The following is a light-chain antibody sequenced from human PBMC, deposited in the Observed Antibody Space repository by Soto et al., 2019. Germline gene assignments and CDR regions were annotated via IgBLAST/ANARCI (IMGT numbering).Light chain of an antibody. CDR1: QSVSSY. Sequence: DIVLTQSPATLSLSPGEIATLSCRASQSVSSYLAWCQQRPGQAPRIIIYGASTRAAGIPDRFSGSGSGTDFTLTITRLEPEDAAVYFCQQYTGPPTTFGQGTRLEIK. V-gene: IGKV3-20*01. CDR3: QQYTGPPTT. J-gene: IGKJ5*01. CDR2: GAS.